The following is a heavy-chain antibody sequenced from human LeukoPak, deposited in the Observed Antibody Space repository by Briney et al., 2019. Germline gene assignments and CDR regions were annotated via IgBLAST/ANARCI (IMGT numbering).Heavy chain of an antibody. V-gene: IGHV1-2*02. CDR1: GYTFTGYY. CDR3: ARGAPMVRGARASWFDP. D-gene: IGHD3-10*01. CDR2: INPNSGGT. J-gene: IGHJ5*02. Sequence: GASVKVSCKASGYTFTGYYMHWVRQAPGQGLEWMGWINPNSGGTNYAQKFQGRVTMTRDTSISTAYMELSRLRSDDTAVYYCARGAPMVRGARASWFDPWGQGTLVTVSS.